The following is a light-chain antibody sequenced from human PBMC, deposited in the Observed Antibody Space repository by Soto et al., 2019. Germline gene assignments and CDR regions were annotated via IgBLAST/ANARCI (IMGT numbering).Light chain of an antibody. V-gene: IGLV2-8*01. CDR3: SSHGGSNNPYV. CDR1: SSDIGGYNF. J-gene: IGLJ1*01. Sequence: QSALTQPPSAPGSPGQSVAISCTGTSSDIGGYNFVSWYQQHPGKAPKLMIYDVTKRPSGVPDRFSGSKSGNTATLIVSGLQAEDEADYYCSSHGGSNNPYVFGPGTKLTVL. CDR2: DVT.